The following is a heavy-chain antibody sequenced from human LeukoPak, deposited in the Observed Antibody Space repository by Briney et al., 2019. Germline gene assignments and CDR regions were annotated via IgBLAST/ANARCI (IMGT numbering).Heavy chain of an antibody. Sequence: GGSLRLSCAASGFTFSSYGMSWVRQAPGKGLEWVGGISGSGADTYYAGSVKGRFTISRDNSKNTLYLQMKSLRAEDSAVYYRAKDRWTGSSGYYGGFDYWGQGTLVTLSS. CDR2: ISGSGADT. CDR1: GFTFSSYG. V-gene: IGHV3-23*01. J-gene: IGHJ4*02. D-gene: IGHD3-22*01. CDR3: AKDRWTGSSGYYGGFDY.